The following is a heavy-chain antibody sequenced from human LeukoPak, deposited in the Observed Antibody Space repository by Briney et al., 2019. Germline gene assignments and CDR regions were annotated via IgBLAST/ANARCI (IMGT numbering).Heavy chain of an antibody. D-gene: IGHD3-9*01. V-gene: IGHV1-2*02. CDR1: GYTFTGYY. CDR2: INPNSGGT. CDR3: ASRYYDILTGYWWFDP. Sequence: ASVKVSCKASGYTFTGYYMHWVRQAPGQGLEWMGWINPNSGGTNYAQKLQGRVTMTSDTSISTAYMELSRLRSDDTAVYYCASRYYDILTGYWWFDPWGQGTLVTVSS. J-gene: IGHJ5*02.